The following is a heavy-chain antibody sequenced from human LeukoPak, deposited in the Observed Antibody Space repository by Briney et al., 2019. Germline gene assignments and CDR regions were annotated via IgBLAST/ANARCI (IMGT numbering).Heavy chain of an antibody. CDR2: IIPIFGTA. J-gene: IGHJ4*02. V-gene: IGHV1-69*05. CDR3: ARETPMIVWVL. D-gene: IGHD3-22*01. Sequence: SVKVSYKASGGTFSSYAISWVRQAPGQGPEWMGRIIPIFGTANYAQKFQGRVTITTDESTSTAYMELSSLRSEDTAVYYCARETPMIVWVLWGQGTLVTVSS. CDR1: GGTFSSYA.